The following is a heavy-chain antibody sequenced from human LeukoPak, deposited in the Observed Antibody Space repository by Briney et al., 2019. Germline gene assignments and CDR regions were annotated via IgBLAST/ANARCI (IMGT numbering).Heavy chain of an antibody. D-gene: IGHD3-22*01. J-gene: IGHJ6*02. CDR1: GFTFSSYW. V-gene: IGHV3-7*05. Sequence: GGSLRLSCAASGFTFSSYWMSWARQAPGKGLEWVANIKHDGSDKYYVDSVKGRFTSSRDNAKNSLYLQMNSLRAEDTAVYHCARDRYYYDSSGYYTYGMDVWGQGTPVTVSS. CDR3: ARDRYYYDSSGYYTYGMDV. CDR2: IKHDGSDK.